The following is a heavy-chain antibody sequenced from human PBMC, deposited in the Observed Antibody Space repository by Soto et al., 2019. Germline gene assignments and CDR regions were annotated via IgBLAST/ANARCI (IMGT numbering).Heavy chain of an antibody. V-gene: IGHV1-69*08. CDR3: ARDRGDGGNSY. CDR2: IIPILGIA. CDR1: GGTFSSYT. Sequence: QVQLVQSGAEVKKPGSSVKVSCKASGGTFSSYTISWVRQAPGQGLEWMGRIIPILGIANYAQKFQGRVTITADKSTSTAYMELSSLRSEDTAVSYCARDRGDGGNSYWGQGTLVTVSS. J-gene: IGHJ4*02. D-gene: IGHD2-21*02.